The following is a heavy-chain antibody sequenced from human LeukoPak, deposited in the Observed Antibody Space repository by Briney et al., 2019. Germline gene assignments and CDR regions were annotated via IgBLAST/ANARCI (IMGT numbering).Heavy chain of an antibody. CDR3: AKDREWGYSYGSNWFDP. CDR1: GFTFSSYA. Sequence: PGGSLRLSCAASGFTFSSYAMSWVRRAPGKGLEWVSAISGSGGSTYYADSVKGRFTISRDNSKNTLYLQMNSLRAEDTAVYYCAKDREWGYSYGSNWFDPWGQGTLVTVSS. V-gene: IGHV3-23*01. CDR2: ISGSGGST. D-gene: IGHD5-18*01. J-gene: IGHJ5*02.